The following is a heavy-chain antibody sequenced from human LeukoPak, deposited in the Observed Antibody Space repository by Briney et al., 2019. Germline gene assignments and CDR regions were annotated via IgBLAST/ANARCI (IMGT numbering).Heavy chain of an antibody. V-gene: IGHV4-39*01. CDR1: GGSITSSSYY. Sequence: PSETLSLTCTVSGGSITSSSYYWAWIRQPPGKGLEWIGSIYYSESTYYNPSLKSRVTISVDTSKNQFSLKLSSVTAADTAVYYCAIFPSRTYGDYGGKYYFDYWGQGTLVTVSS. CDR2: IYYSEST. CDR3: AIFPSRTYGDYGGKYYFDY. J-gene: IGHJ4*02. D-gene: IGHD4-17*01.